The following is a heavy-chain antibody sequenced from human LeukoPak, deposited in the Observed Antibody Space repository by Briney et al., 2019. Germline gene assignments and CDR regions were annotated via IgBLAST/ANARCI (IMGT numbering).Heavy chain of an antibody. CDR1: GGSISSSSYY. Sequence: SETLSLTCTVSGGSISSSSYYWGWIRQPPGKGLEWIGSIYYSGSTYYNPSLKSRVTISVDTSKNQFSLKLSSVTAADTAVYYCARERAIWFGEGYYFDYWGQGTLVTVSS. V-gene: IGHV4-39*07. CDR2: IYYSGST. CDR3: ARERAIWFGEGYYFDY. J-gene: IGHJ4*02. D-gene: IGHD3-10*01.